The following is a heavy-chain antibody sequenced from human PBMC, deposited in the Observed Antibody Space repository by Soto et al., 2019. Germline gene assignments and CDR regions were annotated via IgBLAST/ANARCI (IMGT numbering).Heavy chain of an antibody. D-gene: IGHD3-3*02. J-gene: IGHJ5*02. V-gene: IGHV1-8*01. CDR2: RRADSGHS. CDR3: ARYIFGQGFKA. Sequence: QVQLVQPGTEVRKPGASVKVSCETSGDTFTNCELNWVRQASVQGLEWIGGRRADSGHSGHARKFQGRVSMTRDTSRRTAYMELSSLRAEDTAVYYCARYIFGQGFKAWGQGTLVFVSS. CDR1: GDTFTNCE.